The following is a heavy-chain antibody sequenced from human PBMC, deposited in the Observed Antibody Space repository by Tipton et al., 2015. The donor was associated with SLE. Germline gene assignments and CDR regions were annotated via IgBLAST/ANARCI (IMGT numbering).Heavy chain of an antibody. D-gene: IGHD6-19*01. V-gene: IGHV3-30*02. CDR2: TYDGSDD. CDR1: GFTFSSYG. CDR3: VKVGFGWYGPDY. J-gene: IGHJ4*02. Sequence: SLRLSCAASGFTFSSYGMHWVRQSPGRGLELVTFTYDGSDDYYSDSLKGRFTISRDNSRNTLYLQTNSLGAEDTAIYYCVKVGFGWYGPDYWGQGTLVTVSS.